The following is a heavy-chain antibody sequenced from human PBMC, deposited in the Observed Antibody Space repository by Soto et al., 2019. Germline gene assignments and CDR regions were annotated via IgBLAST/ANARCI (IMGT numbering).Heavy chain of an antibody. CDR2: INDSGNI. CDR1: DGSFSGYQ. D-gene: IGHD3-10*01. CDR3: ARGLIMWFGELSRRGGYYYYMDV. V-gene: IGHV4-34*01. Sequence: QVQLQQWGAELLKPSVTLSLTCAVYDGSFSGYQWSWIRQTPGKGLEWIGGINDSGNINYNPSLKSRVTILVDSPKKQISLRLSSVTAADTAVYYCARGLIMWFGELSRRGGYYYYMDVWGKGTTVTVSS. J-gene: IGHJ6*03.